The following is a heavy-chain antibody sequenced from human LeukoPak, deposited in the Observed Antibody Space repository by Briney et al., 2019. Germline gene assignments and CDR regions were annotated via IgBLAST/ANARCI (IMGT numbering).Heavy chain of an antibody. D-gene: IGHD6-13*01. J-gene: IGHJ4*02. Sequence: GGSLRLSCAASGFTFSSYSMNWVRQAPGKGLEWVSYISSSSTYTNYADSVKGRFTISRDNAKNSLYLHMNSLSAGDTAVYYCSRGRVAAAGTLEDYWGQGILVTVSS. CDR3: SRGRVAAAGTLEDY. CDR1: GFTFSSYS. CDR2: ISSSSTYT. V-gene: IGHV3-21*05.